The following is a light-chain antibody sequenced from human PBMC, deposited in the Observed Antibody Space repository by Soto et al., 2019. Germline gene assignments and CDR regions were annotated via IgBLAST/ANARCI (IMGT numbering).Light chain of an antibody. CDR1: SSDVGGYNY. CDR2: DVS. J-gene: IGLJ1*01. CDR3: SSYTSSSTYV. Sequence: QLVLTQPASVSGSPGQSITIFCTGTSSDVGGYNYVSWYQQHPGKAPKLMIYDVSNRPSGVSNRFSGSKSGNTASLTISGLQAEDEADYYCSSYTSSSTYVFGTGTQLTVL. V-gene: IGLV2-14*01.